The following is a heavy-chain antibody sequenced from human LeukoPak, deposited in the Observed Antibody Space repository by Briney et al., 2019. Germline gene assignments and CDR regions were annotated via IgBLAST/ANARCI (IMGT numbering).Heavy chain of an antibody. Sequence: PETLSLTCAVYGGSFSGYYWSWIRQPPGKGLEWIGEINHSGSTNYNPSLKSRVTISVDTSKNQFSLKLSSVTAADTAVYYCARVGYSYGYWGQGTLVTVSS. D-gene: IGHD5-18*01. J-gene: IGHJ4*02. CDR1: GGSFSGYY. CDR3: ARVGYSYGY. CDR2: INHSGST. V-gene: IGHV4-34*01.